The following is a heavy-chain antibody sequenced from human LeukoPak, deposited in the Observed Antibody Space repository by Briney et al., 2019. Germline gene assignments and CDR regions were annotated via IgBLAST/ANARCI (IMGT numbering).Heavy chain of an antibody. D-gene: IGHD3-9*01. J-gene: IGHJ1*01. CDR1: GYTFTSYG. CDR3: ATRDYDILTGYYYFQH. CDR2: ISAYNGNT. Sequence: GASVKVSFKASGYTFTSYGISWVRQAPGQGLEWMGWISAYNGNTNYAQKLQGRVTMTTDTSTSTAYMELRSLRSDDTAVYYCATRDYDILTGYYYFQHWGQGTLVTVSS. V-gene: IGHV1-18*01.